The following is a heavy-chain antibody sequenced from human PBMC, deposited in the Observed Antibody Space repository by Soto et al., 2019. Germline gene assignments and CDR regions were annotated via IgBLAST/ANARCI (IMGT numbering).Heavy chain of an antibody. J-gene: IGHJ4*02. CDR2: IYPCDSDT. CDR3: APAPGVAVASTIEYYFNY. CDR1: GFSFTSYW. Sequence: VESLKISCKISGFSFTSYWFGWVRQMPGRGLEWMGVIYPCDSDTRYSPSFQGQVTISADRSTPTAYLQWNSLKAPDTAISYCAPAPGVAVASTIEYYFNYWDQGSRVAVSS. V-gene: IGHV5-51*01. D-gene: IGHD6-19*01.